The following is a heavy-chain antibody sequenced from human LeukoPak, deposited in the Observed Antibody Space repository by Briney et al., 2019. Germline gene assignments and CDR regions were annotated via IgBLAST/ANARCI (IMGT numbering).Heavy chain of an antibody. CDR3: AREGAEVRGVLVKYYFDY. CDR2: IYTSGST. V-gene: IGHV4-4*07. D-gene: IGHD3-10*01. CDR1: GGSISSYC. J-gene: IGHJ4*02. Sequence: SETLSLTCTVSGGSISSYCWSWIRQPAAKGLEWIGRIYTSGSTNYNPSLKSRVTMSVDTSKNQFSLKLTSVTAADTAVYYCAREGAEVRGVLVKYYFDYWGQGALVTVSS.